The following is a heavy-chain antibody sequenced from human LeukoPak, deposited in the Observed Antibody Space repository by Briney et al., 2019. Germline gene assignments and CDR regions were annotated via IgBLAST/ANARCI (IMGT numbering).Heavy chain of an antibody. J-gene: IGHJ4*02. V-gene: IGHV3-11*04. CDR1: GFTFSDYY. CDR3: ARDPRTTVTYYFDY. CDR2: ISSSGSTI. Sequence: PGGSLRLSCAASGFTFSDYYMSWIRQAPGKGLEWVSYISSSGSTIYYADSVKGRFTISRDNVKNSLYLQMNSLRAEDTAVYYCARDPRTTVTYYFDYWGQGTLVTVSS. D-gene: IGHD4-11*01.